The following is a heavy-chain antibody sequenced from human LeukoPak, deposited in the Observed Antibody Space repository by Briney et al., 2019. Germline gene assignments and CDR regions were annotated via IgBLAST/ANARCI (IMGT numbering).Heavy chain of an antibody. CDR3: ARTGRAPDAFDI. CDR1: GFTFSSYS. D-gene: IGHD1-14*01. V-gene: IGHV3-21*01. Sequence: PGGSLRLSCAASGFTFSSYSMNWVRQAPGKGLEWASSISSSSSYIYYADSVKGRFTISRDNAKNSLYLQMNSLRAEDTAVYYCARTGRAPDAFDIWGQGTMVTVSS. J-gene: IGHJ3*02. CDR2: ISSSSSYI.